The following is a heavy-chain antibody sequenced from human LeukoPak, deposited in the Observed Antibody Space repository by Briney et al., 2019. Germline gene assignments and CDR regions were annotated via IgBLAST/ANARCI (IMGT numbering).Heavy chain of an antibody. J-gene: IGHJ4*02. D-gene: IGHD4-17*01. CDR2: INPNSGGT. V-gene: IGHV1-2*06. CDR3: ARGSSTVTTPIGLDY. CDR1: GYTFTGYY. Sequence: ASVKVSCKASGYTFTGYYMHWVRQAPGQGLEWMGRINPNSGGTNYAQKFQGRVTMTRDTSISTAYMELSRLRSDDTAVYYCARGSSTVTTPIGLDYWGQGTLVTVSS.